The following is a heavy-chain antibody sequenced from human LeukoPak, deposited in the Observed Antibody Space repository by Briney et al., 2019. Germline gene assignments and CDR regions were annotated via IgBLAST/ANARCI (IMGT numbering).Heavy chain of an antibody. V-gene: IGHV1-8*01. CDR1: GYTFTSYD. Sequence: ASVKVSCKASGYTFTSYDINWVRQATGQGLEWMGWMNPNSGKTGYAQKLQGRVTMTTDTSTSTAYMELRSLRSDDTAVYYCAREPRGYCSGGSCTYNWFDPWGQGTLVTVSS. CDR3: AREPRGYCSGGSCTYNWFDP. D-gene: IGHD2-15*01. J-gene: IGHJ5*02. CDR2: MNPNSGKT.